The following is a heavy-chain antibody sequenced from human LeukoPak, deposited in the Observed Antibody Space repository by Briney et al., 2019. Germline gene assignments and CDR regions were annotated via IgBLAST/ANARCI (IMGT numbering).Heavy chain of an antibody. CDR2: ISGSGGST. V-gene: IGHV3-23*01. J-gene: IGHJ4*02. CDR3: AKRVLSTNYYFDY. D-gene: IGHD2-8*01. Sequence: GGSLRLSCAASGFTFSSYALSWVRQAPGKGLEWVSAISGSGGSTYYADSVKGRFTISRDNSKNTLYLQMNSLRAEDTAVYYCAKRVLSTNYYFDYWGQGTLVTVSS. CDR1: GFTFSSYA.